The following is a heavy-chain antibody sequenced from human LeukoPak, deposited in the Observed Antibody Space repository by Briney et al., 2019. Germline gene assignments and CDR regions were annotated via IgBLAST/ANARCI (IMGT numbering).Heavy chain of an antibody. CDR3: AREVIL. CDR1: GFPFRSDS. D-gene: IGHD2-21*01. V-gene: IGHV3-21*01. J-gene: IGHJ4*02. CDR2: NSSSSSYI. Sequence: GGALGLSYAASGFPFRSDSMNWGRPAPGKGGEGGSSNSSSSSYIYYTESVKGRFTISRDNAKNSLYLQMNSLRDEDTAVYYCAREVILGGQGTLVTVSS.